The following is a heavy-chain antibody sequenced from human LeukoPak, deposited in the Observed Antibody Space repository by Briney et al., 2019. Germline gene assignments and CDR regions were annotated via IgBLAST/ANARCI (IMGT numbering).Heavy chain of an antibody. Sequence: SETLALTCTVSGGSISHYYWSWFRQPPGKGLEWIGYIYTSGSSTYNPSLKSRVTISIDTSKSQFSLKLGSVTAADTAVYYCARSFGDGHWGQGILVTVSS. V-gene: IGHV4-4*09. CDR1: GGSISHYY. CDR2: IYTSGSS. CDR3: ARSFGDGH. J-gene: IGHJ4*02. D-gene: IGHD3-16*01.